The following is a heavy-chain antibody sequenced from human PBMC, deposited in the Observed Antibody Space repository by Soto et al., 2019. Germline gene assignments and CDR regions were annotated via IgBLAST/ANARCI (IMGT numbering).Heavy chain of an antibody. Sequence: ASVKVSCKASGGTFSSYAISWVRQAPGQGLEWMGGIIPIFGTANYAQKFQGRVTITADESTSTAYMELSSLRSEDTAVYYCARVIWGIVLVPAARPGPPPYAFDIWGQGTMVTVSS. CDR3: ARVIWGIVLVPAARPGPPPYAFDI. CDR1: GGTFSSYA. V-gene: IGHV1-69*13. CDR2: IIPIFGTA. D-gene: IGHD2-2*02. J-gene: IGHJ3*02.